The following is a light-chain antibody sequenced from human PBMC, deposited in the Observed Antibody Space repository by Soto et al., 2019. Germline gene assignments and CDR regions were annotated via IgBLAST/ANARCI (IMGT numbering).Light chain of an antibody. CDR1: QSVGSY. CDR3: QQYNKWPPWT. CDR2: DAS. J-gene: IGKJ1*01. V-gene: IGKV3-11*01. Sequence: EIVLTQSPATLSLSPGERATLSCRASQSVGSYLAWYQQKPGQAPGLLIYDASNRATGIPARFSGSGSGTDFTLTISSLEPEDFAVYYCQQYNKWPPWTFGQGTKVEIK.